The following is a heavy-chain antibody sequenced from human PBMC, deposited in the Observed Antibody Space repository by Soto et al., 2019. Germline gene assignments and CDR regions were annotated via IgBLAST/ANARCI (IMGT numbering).Heavy chain of an antibody. Sequence: EVQLVESGGGLVQPGESLTLSCAASGFTVSSNYMSWVRQAPGKGLEWVSVIYTGGSIYYADSVRGRFTISRHDSKNTLFLQMNSLRTDDTAVYYCAGIHDYSNRNWFDPWGQGTLVTVSS. CDR1: GFTVSSNY. D-gene: IGHD4-4*01. CDR3: AGIHDYSNRNWFDP. CDR2: IYTGGSI. J-gene: IGHJ5*02. V-gene: IGHV3-53*04.